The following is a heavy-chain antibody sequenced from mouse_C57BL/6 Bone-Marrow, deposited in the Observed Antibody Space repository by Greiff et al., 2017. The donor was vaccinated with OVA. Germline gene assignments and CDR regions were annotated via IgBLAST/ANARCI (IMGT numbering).Heavy chain of an antibody. D-gene: IGHD3-2*02. CDR2: IDPADSYT. J-gene: IGHJ4*01. CDR1: GYTFTSYG. V-gene: IGHV1-69*01. Sequence: QVQRQQPGAELVMPGASVKLSCKASGYTFTSYGMPWVNQRPGQGLEWIGKIDPADSYTNYNQKLKGKATVTVDKSSSTAYMQLSILTSEDSAVYYCAREGFQDYAMDYGDQGTSVTVSS. CDR3: AREGFQDYAMDY.